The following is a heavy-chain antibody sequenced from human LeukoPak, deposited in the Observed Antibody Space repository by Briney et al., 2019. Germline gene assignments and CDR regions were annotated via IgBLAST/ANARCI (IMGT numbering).Heavy chain of an antibody. CDR3: ARGRKGRYSFGY. D-gene: IGHD5-18*01. CDR1: GYSFSDFH. CDR2: VNPNTGDT. J-gene: IGHJ4*02. V-gene: IGHV1-2*02. Sequence: ASVKVSCKTSGYSFSDFHLHWVRQAPGQGPEWMGWVNPNTGDTNYAQKFQGRVTMTRDTSINTAYMELSSLRSEDTAVYYCARGRKGRYSFGYWGQGTLVTVSS.